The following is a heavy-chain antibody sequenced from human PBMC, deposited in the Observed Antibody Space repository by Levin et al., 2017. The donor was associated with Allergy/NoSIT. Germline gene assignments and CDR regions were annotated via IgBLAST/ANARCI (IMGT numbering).Heavy chain of an antibody. CDR3: ARALDCSTASCPMAYDS. J-gene: IGHJ4*02. D-gene: IGHD2-2*01. CDR2: IYHSRNS. Sequence: SQTLSLTCTVSAGSITDYYWSWIRQPPGKGLEWIGYIYHSRNSNYNTSLRSRATIAVDPSKNQLSLKVTSVTAADTAVYYCARALDCSTASCPMAYDSWGQGTLVTVSS. V-gene: IGHV4-59*01. CDR1: AGSITDYY.